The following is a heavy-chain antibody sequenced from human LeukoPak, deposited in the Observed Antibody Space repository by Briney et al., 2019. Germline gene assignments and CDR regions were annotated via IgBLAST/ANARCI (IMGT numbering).Heavy chain of an antibody. V-gene: IGHV4-4*07. D-gene: IGHD2-8*01. CDR3: ARGVETSGVGFYAFDI. J-gene: IGHJ3*02. Sequence: SETLSLTCTVSGASIGSFYWVWIRQPAGKGLEWIGRLYNGGDTNYSPSLRSRVTMPVDTSKNQFSLKLKSATAADPAVYYCARGVETSGVGFYAFDIWGQGTMVTVSS. CDR1: GASIGSFY. CDR2: LYNGGDT.